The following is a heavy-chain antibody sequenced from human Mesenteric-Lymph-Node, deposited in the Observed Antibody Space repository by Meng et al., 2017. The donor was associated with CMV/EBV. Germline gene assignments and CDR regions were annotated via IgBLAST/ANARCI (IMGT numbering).Heavy chain of an antibody. CDR1: GFTFNNYD. CDR2: INSDGSST. D-gene: IGHD6-25*01. Sequence: GESLKISCAASGFTFNNYDMHWVRQAPGKGLVWVSRINSDGSSTPYADSVKGRFTISRDNTKSTMFLQMNSLRAEDTAVYYCARGGPFSYCALDIWGQGTTVTVSS. V-gene: IGHV3-74*01. J-gene: IGHJ6*02. CDR3: ARGGPFSYCALDI.